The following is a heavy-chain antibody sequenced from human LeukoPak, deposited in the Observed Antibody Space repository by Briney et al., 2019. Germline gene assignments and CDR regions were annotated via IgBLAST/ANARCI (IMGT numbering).Heavy chain of an antibody. D-gene: IGHD6-13*01. CDR3: ARIGYSSSCFDY. J-gene: IGHJ4*02. V-gene: IGHV3-7*01. CDR2: IKQDGSEK. Sequence: GGSLRLSCAASGFTFTNYWMSWVRQTPGKGLEWVANIKQDGSEKDYVDSMKGRFTISRDNAKNSVYLQMNSLRAEDTAVYYCARIGYSSSCFDYWGQGTVVTVSS. CDR1: GFTFTNYW.